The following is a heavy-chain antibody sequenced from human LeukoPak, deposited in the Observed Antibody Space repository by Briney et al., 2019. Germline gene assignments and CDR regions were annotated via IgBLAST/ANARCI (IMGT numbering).Heavy chain of an antibody. CDR2: IWYDGSNK. D-gene: IGHD2-2*01. V-gene: IGHV3-33*01. CDR1: GFTFSSYG. Sequence: PGRSLRLSCAASGFTFSSYGMHWVRQAPGKGLEWVAVIWYDGSNKYYPDSVKGRFTISRDNSKNTLYLQMNSLRAEDTAVYYCARDHYCSSTSCYGGPGYYYGMDVWGQGTTVTVSS. J-gene: IGHJ6*02. CDR3: ARDHYCSSTSCYGGPGYYYGMDV.